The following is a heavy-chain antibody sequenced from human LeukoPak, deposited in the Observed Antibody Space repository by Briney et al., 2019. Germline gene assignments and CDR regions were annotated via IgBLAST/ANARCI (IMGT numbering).Heavy chain of an antibody. J-gene: IGHJ4*02. CDR3: TRVGYIDEGIDY. Sequence: GGSLRLSCAPSGFTFSSYTMTWVRQAPGKGLEWVSSISSSSSYIYYADSVKGRFTISRDNAKNSLYLQMNSLRAEDTAIYYCTRVGYIDEGIDYWGQGTLVTVSS. CDR1: GFTFSSYT. V-gene: IGHV3-21*06. D-gene: IGHD5-24*01. CDR2: ISSSSSYI.